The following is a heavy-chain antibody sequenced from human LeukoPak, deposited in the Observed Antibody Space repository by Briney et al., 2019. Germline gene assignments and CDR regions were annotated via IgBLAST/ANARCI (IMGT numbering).Heavy chain of an antibody. CDR1: GFTFRVRS. CDR3: VTWLYSDIWYKPNDH. D-gene: IGHD1-14*01. V-gene: IGHV3-21*01. CDR2: ISSSRTHI. J-gene: IGHJ4*02. Sequence: PGGSLRLSCAASGFTFRVRSMNWVRQAPGKGLEWVAAISSSRTHINYADSVKGRFTISRDNAENSLFLHMNSLSAEDTAIYYCVTWLYSDIWYKPNDHWGQGTLVTVSS.